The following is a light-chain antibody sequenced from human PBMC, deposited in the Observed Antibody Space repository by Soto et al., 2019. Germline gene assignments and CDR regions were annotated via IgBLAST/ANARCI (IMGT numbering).Light chain of an antibody. CDR3: QSYDSSLSAVV. CDR2: GNG. J-gene: IGLJ2*01. V-gene: IGLV1-40*01. CDR1: SANIGAGYD. Sequence: QSVLTQPPSVSGAPGQRVTISCTGSSANIGAGYDVHWYQQLPGTAPKLLIYGNGNRPSGVPDRFSSSKSGTSASLAITGLQAEDEADYYCQSYDSSLSAVVFGGGTKLTVL.